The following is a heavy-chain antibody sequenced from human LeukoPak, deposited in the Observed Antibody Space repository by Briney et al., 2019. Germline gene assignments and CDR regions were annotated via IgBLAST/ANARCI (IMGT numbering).Heavy chain of an antibody. CDR1: GYTFTSCD. J-gene: IGHJ4*02. CDR2: XXXXXXXX. V-gene: IGHV1-8*01. Sequence: ASVKVSCKASGYTFTSCDINWXXXXTGXXXEWMXXXXXXXXXXXXXXXFQXXIXXXXXXSXGTAYMELSNLTSEDTAIYYCTRGSSGRRDNWGQGTLVTVSA. D-gene: IGHD6-19*01. CDR3: TRGSSGRRDN.